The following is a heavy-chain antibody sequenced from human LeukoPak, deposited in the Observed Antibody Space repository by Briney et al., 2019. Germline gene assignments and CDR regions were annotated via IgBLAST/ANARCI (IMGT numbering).Heavy chain of an antibody. CDR3: ARSIPYYYYGMDV. V-gene: IGHV1-2*06. Sequence: ASVKVSCKASEYTFTAYYVHWVRQAPGQGLEWMGRIDPNSGGINYAQKFQDRVTMTRDTSISTAYMELSRLRSDDTAVYYCARSIPYYYYGMDVWGQGTTVTVSS. D-gene: IGHD2/OR15-2a*01. CDR1: EYTFTAYY. J-gene: IGHJ6*02. CDR2: IDPNSGGI.